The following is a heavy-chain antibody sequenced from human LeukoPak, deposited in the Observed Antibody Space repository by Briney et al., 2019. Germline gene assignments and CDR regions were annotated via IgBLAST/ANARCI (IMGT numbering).Heavy chain of an antibody. D-gene: IGHD2-2*01. CDR1: GYTFTVNY. Sequence: ASVKVPCKPSGYTFTVNYLHWVRQAPGQGLEWVGWMNPNSGVTFYAQNFQGRVTMTRDTSVTTAYMELSSLASDDTAVYYCARGAGTSWFDYWGQGSLVTVSS. V-gene: IGHV1-2*02. CDR2: MNPNSGVT. CDR3: ARGAGTSWFDY. J-gene: IGHJ4*02.